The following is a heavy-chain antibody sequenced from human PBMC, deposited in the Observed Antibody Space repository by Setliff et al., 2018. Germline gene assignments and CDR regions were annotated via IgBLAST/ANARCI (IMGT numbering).Heavy chain of an antibody. V-gene: IGHV4-34*01. CDR3: ATSGFCSSGSCYSFDD. Sequence: SETLSLTCGVYGGGGSFSNYYWSWIRQPPGKGLEWIGEISPVGSTNYNPSLRSRVTMSLNASKNRFSLNLTSVTAADTAVYFCATSGFCSSGSCYSFDDWGQGAPVTVSS. D-gene: IGHD2-15*01. CDR1: GGGGSFSNYY. J-gene: IGHJ4*02. CDR2: ISPVGST.